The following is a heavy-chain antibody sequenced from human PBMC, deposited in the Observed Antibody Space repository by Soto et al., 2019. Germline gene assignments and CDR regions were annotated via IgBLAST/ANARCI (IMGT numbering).Heavy chain of an antibody. CDR3: ARGSWGGDGIDV. CDR2: ISSSSRGI. CDR1: GFTFSTYT. D-gene: IGHD3-16*01. Sequence: GGSLRLPCAASGFTFSTYTINWVRQAPGKGLEWVASISSSSRGIFYADSVKARFTISRDNAKSSVDLQMNSLRVGDTAIYYCARGSWGGDGIDVWGQGTTVTVSS. J-gene: IGHJ6*02. V-gene: IGHV3-21*01.